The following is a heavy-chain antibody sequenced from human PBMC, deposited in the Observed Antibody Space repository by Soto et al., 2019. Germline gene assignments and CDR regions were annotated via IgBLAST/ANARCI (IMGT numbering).Heavy chain of an antibody. CDR2: IYTSGST. J-gene: IGHJ4*02. CDR1: GGSISIYY. Sequence: SETLSLTCTVSGGSISIYYWSWIRHPAGKGLEWIGRIYTSGSTNYNPSLKSRVTMSVDTSKNQFSLKLSSVTAADTAVYYCAGAPGIAAAGTLDYWGQGTLVTVSS. V-gene: IGHV4-4*07. D-gene: IGHD6-13*01. CDR3: AGAPGIAAAGTLDY.